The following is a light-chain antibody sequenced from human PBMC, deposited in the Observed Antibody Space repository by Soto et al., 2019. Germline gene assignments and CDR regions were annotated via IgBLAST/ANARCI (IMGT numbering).Light chain of an antibody. J-gene: IGKJ5*01. V-gene: IGKV1-5*01. CDR1: RSINYW. Sequence: DVEMTQSPGSLSPSVGDRGTITXRASRSINYWSASYQQKPAKAPEILIFDASNLKSGASSRFSGSGSATAFTRTISSRQPEDFASYYCLQDYGDSWTFGQGTRLEIK. CDR2: DAS. CDR3: LQDYGDSWT.